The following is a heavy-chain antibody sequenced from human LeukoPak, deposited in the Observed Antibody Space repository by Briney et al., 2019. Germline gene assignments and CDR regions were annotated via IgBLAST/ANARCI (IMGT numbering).Heavy chain of an antibody. CDR2: IKSKTDGGTT. D-gene: IGHD1-26*01. J-gene: IGHJ3*02. CDR3: TTDSIVGATQEAFDI. CDR1: GFTFSNAW. Sequence: GGSMRLSCAASGFTFSNAWMSWVRQAPGKGLEWVGRIKSKTDGGTTDYAAPVKGRFTISRDDSKNTLYLQMNSLKTEDTAVYYCTTDSIVGATQEAFDIWGQGTMVTVSS. V-gene: IGHV3-15*01.